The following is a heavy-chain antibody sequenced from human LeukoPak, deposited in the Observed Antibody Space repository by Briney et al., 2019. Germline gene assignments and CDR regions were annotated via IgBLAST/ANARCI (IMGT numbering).Heavy chain of an antibody. V-gene: IGHV4-59*08. CDR1: CGSISPDH. CDR3: ARLVDGIYTRLDS. Sequence: SETLSLTCTVSCGSISPDHCAWIRQPPGKGLEWIGYIFYTGRARYNPSLESRVTLAVDMSKNQVSLKLNSVTAADTAIYYCARLVDGIYTRLDSWGQGTLVTVSS. D-gene: IGHD1-26*01. CDR2: IFYTGRA. J-gene: IGHJ4*02.